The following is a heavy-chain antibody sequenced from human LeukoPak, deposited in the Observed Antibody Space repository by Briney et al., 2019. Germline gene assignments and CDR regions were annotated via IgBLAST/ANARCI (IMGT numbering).Heavy chain of an antibody. V-gene: IGHV3-53*01. Sequence: GGSLRLSCAASGFTVSSNYMSWVRQAPGRGLEWVSVIYSGGSTYYADSVKGRFTISRDNSKNTLYLQMNSLRAEDTAVYYCARADSSGYHPYFECWGQGTLVTVSS. CDR3: ARADSSGYHPYFEC. CDR2: IYSGGST. CDR1: GFTVSSNY. D-gene: IGHD3-22*01. J-gene: IGHJ4*02.